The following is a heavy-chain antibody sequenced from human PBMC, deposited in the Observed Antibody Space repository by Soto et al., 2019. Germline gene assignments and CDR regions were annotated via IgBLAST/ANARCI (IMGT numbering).Heavy chain of an antibody. D-gene: IGHD2-21*02. J-gene: IGHJ4*02. CDR1: GFTFSDRY. CDR2: SRNKANSYTT. CDR3: VRGNPGGDWKIFGC. Sequence: EEHLVESGGGLVQPGGSLRLSCAASGFTFSDRYMDWVRQAPGKGLEWVGRSRNKANSYTTEYAASVKGRFTISRDDSENLLYLQMNSLKSEDTAVYYCVRGNPGGDWKIFGCGGQGTLVTVSS. V-gene: IGHV3-72*01.